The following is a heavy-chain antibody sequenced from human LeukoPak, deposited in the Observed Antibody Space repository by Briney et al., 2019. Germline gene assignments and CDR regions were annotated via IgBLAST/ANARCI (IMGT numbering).Heavy chain of an antibody. CDR2: INPSSGGT. CDR1: GYTFTGYY. V-gene: IGHV1-2*02. D-gene: IGHD3-9*01. J-gene: IGHJ4*02. CDR3: ARAHYDILTGPPSYFDY. Sequence: ASVKVSCKASGYTFTGYYMHWVRQAPGQGLEWMGWINPSSGGTNYAQKFQGRVTMTRDTSISTAYMELSRLRSDDTAVYYCARAHYDILTGPPSYFDYWGQGTLVTVAS.